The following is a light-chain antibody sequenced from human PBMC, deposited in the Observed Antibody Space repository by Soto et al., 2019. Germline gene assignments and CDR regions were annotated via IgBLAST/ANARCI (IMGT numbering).Light chain of an antibody. Sequence: IVLTLSPRTLCVFPGERGTLSCKASQSVSSNLAWYQQKPGQGPRLLIYGASTRATGIPARFSGSGSGTEFTLTIGSLQSEDFALYYCQQYDNWPRTFGQGTMGDIK. V-gene: IGKV3-15*01. CDR3: QQYDNWPRT. J-gene: IGKJ1*01. CDR1: QSVSSN. CDR2: GAS.